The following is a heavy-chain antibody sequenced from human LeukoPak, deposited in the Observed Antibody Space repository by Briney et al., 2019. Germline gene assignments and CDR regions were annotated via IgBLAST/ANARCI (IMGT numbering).Heavy chain of an antibody. CDR3: ARRGGDFWSGYPHFDY. CDR1: GYTFTSYD. V-gene: IGHV1-8*01. CDR2: MNPNSGNT. D-gene: IGHD3-3*01. Sequence: ASVKVSCKASGYTFTSYDINWLRQATGQGLEWMGWMNPNSGNTGYAQKFQGRVTMTRNTSISTAYMELSSLRSEDTAVYYCARRGGDFWSGYPHFDYRGQGTLVTVSS. J-gene: IGHJ4*02.